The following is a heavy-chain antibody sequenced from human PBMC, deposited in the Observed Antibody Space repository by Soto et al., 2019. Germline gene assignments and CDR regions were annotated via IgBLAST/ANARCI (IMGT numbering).Heavy chain of an antibody. CDR1: NETLTTYG. Sequence: QVHLVQSGAEVKKPGASVKVSCKASNETLTTYGISWVRQAPGQGLEWMGWVSGYSGHSSSAQEFQDRVIMTTDTSTTTAYMELRRLTSDDSAVYFCARDSSSSGYYYGMDVWGQGTSVTVSS. V-gene: IGHV1-18*01. J-gene: IGHJ6*02. CDR3: ARDSSSSGYYYGMDV. CDR2: VSGYSGHS. D-gene: IGHD6-6*01.